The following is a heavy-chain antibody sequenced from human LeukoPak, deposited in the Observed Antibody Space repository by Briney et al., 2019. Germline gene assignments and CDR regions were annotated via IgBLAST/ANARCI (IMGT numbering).Heavy chain of an antibody. Sequence: MSSETLSLTCAVYGGSFSGYYWSWIRQPPGKGLEWIGEINHSGSTNYNPSLKSRVTISVDTSKNQFSLKLSSVTAADTAVYYCAAQILLCHYYWGQGALVTVSS. J-gene: IGHJ4*02. CDR2: INHSGST. V-gene: IGHV4-34*01. CDR1: GGSFSGYY. D-gene: IGHD2/OR15-2a*01. CDR3: AAQILLCHYY.